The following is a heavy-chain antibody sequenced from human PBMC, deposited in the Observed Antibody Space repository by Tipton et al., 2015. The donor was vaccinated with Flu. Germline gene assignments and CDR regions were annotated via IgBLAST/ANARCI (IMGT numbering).Heavy chain of an antibody. V-gene: IGHV4-38-2*02. CDR2: IYQSGTT. Sequence: TLSLTCTVSGHSISSGYYWGWIRQPPGKGLEWIGSIYQSGTTYYNPSLKSRVTRSVDTSRNQFSPKLSSVTAADTAVFYCAKTYFDSSDSPDRFDPWGQGTLVTVSS. J-gene: IGHJ5*02. CDR3: AKTYFDSSDSPDRFDP. D-gene: IGHD3-22*01. CDR1: GHSISSGYY.